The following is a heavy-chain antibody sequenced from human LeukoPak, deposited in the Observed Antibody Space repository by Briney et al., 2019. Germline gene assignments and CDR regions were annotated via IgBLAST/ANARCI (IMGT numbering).Heavy chain of an antibody. Sequence: GGSLRLSCTASGFTFGDYAMSWFRQAPGKGLEWVGFIRSKAYGGTTEYAASVKGRFTISRDDSKSIAYLQMNSLKTEDTAVYYCTRDRDYSNYVTWGQGTLVTVSS. J-gene: IGHJ4*02. CDR1: GFTFGDYA. D-gene: IGHD4-11*01. V-gene: IGHV3-49*03. CDR3: TRDRDYSNYVT. CDR2: IRSKAYGGTT.